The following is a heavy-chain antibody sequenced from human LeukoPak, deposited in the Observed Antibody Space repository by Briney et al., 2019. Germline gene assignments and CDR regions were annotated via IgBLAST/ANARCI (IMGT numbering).Heavy chain of an antibody. J-gene: IGHJ4*02. Sequence: GGSLRLSCAASGFTFSSYSMNWVRQAPGKGLEWVSSISSSSSYIYYADSVKGRFTISRDNAKNSLYLQMNSLRAEDTAVYYCARVSFRLRSSSLDYWGQGTLVTVSS. D-gene: IGHD6-6*01. CDR1: GFTFSSYS. V-gene: IGHV3-21*01. CDR3: ARVSFRLRSSSLDY. CDR2: ISSSSSYI.